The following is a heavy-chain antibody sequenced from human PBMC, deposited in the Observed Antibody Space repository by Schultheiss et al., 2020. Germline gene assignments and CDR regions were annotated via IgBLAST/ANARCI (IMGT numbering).Heavy chain of an antibody. CDR1: GGSISSSSYY. Sequence: SETLSLTCTVSGGSISSSSYYWGWIRQPPGKGLGWIGSIYYSGSTYYNPSLKSLVTISVDTSKNQFSLKLSSVTAADTAVYYCARLLWFGELLGEYGMDVWGQGTTVTVSS. CDR2: IYYSGST. D-gene: IGHD3-10*01. CDR3: ARLLWFGELLGEYGMDV. J-gene: IGHJ6*02. V-gene: IGHV4-39*01.